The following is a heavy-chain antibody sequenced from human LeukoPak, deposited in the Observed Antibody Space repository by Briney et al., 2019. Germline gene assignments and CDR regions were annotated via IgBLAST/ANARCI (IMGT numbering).Heavy chain of an antibody. CDR1: GYTFTTYA. CDR3: ARRAQWEPYYYYMDV. D-gene: IGHD1-26*01. V-gene: IGHV1-3*01. Sequence: ASVKVSCKASGYTFTTYAMHWVRQAPGQRLEWMGWINAGNGNTNYAQKLQGRVTMTTDTSTSTAYMELRSLRSDDTAVYYCARRAQWEPYYYYMDVWGKGTTVTVSS. CDR2: INAGNGNT. J-gene: IGHJ6*03.